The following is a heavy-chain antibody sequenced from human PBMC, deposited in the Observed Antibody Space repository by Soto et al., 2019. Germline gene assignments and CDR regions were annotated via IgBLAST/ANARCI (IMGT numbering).Heavy chain of an antibody. CDR3: ATVRQLVGYFYYYMDV. D-gene: IGHD6-6*01. CDR2: TSAYNGDT. J-gene: IGHJ6*03. V-gene: IGHV1-18*01. CDR1: GYTFTNYG. Sequence: QVPLLQSGAEVKKPGASVKVSCKASGYTFTNYGITWVRQAPGQGLEWMGWTSAYNGDTNYTQRLQGRVTMTTDTSTSTAYMELRGLRSDDTAVYYCATVRQLVGYFYYYMDVWGKGTTVTVSS.